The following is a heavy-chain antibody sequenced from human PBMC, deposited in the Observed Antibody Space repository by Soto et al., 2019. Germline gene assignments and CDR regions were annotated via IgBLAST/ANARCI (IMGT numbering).Heavy chain of an antibody. J-gene: IGHJ4*02. CDR3: AQKGPHYFDY. Sequence: SGPTLVNPTQTLTLTCTFSGFSLSTRDVGVGWIRQPPGKALEWLAVIYWDDSKHYSPSLKTRATITKDTSKNQVVLTVTNMDPVDTATYYCAQKGPHYFDYWGQGSLVTGSS. V-gene: IGHV2-5*02. CDR1: GFSLSTRDVG. CDR2: IYWDDSK.